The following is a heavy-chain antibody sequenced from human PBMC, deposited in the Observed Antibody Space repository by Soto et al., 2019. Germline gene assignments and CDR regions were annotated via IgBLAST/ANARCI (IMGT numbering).Heavy chain of an antibody. CDR1: GFTFSSYG. D-gene: IGHD3-22*01. V-gene: IGHV3-30*18. J-gene: IGHJ4*02. CDR3: AKESYYYDSSGYYYFDY. CDR2: ISYDGSNK. Sequence: GGSLRLSCAASGFTFSSYGMHWVRQAPGKGLEWVAVISYDGSNKYYADSVKGRFTISRDNSKNTLYLQMNSLRAEDTAVYYCAKESYYYDSSGYYYFDYWGQGTLVTVSS.